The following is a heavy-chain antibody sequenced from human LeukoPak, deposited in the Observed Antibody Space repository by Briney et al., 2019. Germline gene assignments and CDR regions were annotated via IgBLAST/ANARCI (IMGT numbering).Heavy chain of an antibody. D-gene: IGHD6-13*01. V-gene: IGHV1-2*02. CDR3: ARKSMAAVGTFDY. CDR2: INPNTGDT. Sequence: ASVKVSCKASGYTFTGYFMHWVRQAPGQGLEWMGWINPNTGDTRYAQKFQGRVTMTRDTSISTAYLELSRLRSDDTAVYYCARKSMAAVGTFDYWGQGTLVTVPS. CDR1: GYTFTGYF. J-gene: IGHJ4*02.